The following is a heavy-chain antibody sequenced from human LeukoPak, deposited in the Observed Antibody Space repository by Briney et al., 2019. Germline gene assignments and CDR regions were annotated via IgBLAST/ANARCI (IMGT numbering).Heavy chain of an antibody. J-gene: IGHJ4*02. CDR3: ARGLRVAVAQAPFDY. V-gene: IGHV1-18*01. CDR2: ISAYNGNT. CDR1: GYTFTSYG. D-gene: IGHD6-19*01. Sequence: ASVKVSCKASGYTFTSYGISWVRQAPGQGLEWMGWISAYNGNTNYAQKLQGRVTMTTDTSTGTAYMELRNLRSDDTAVYYCARGLRVAVAQAPFDYWGQGTLVTVSS.